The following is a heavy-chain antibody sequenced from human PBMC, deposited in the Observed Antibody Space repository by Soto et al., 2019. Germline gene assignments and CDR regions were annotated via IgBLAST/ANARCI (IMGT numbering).Heavy chain of an antibody. CDR2: IYPGDSDT. CDR1: GYSFTSYW. D-gene: IGHD1-20*01. CDR3: ARSFKGITGTSYYGMDV. Sequence: PGESLKISCKGSGYSFTSYWIGWVRQMPGKGLEWMGIIYPGDSDTRYSPSFQGQVTISADKSISTAYLQWSSLKASDTAMYYCARSFKGITGTSYYGMDVWGQGTTVTVSS. J-gene: IGHJ6*02. V-gene: IGHV5-51*01.